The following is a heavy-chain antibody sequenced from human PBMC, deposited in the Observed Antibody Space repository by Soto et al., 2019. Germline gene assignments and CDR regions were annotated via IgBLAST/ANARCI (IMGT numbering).Heavy chain of an antibody. D-gene: IGHD6-13*01. Sequence: SRDNSKNTLYLQMNSLRAEDTAVYYCARVPGYQAPAQGGPFDYWGQGTLVTVSS. J-gene: IGHJ4*02. CDR3: ARVPGYQAPAQGGPFDY. V-gene: IGHV3-30*07.